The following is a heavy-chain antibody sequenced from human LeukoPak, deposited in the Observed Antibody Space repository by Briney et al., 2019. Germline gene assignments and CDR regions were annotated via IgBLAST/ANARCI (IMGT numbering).Heavy chain of an antibody. D-gene: IGHD6-19*01. CDR3: ARSPLVQDARGWYWSGTDV. CDR1: GGSFSGYY. Sequence: SETLSLTCAVYGGSFSGYYWSWIRQPPGKGLEWIGEINHSGSTNYNPSLKSRVTISVDTSKNQFSLRLNSVTPEDTAVYYCARSPLVQDARGWYWSGTDVWGQGTTVTVSS. V-gene: IGHV4-34*01. J-gene: IGHJ6*02. CDR2: INHSGST.